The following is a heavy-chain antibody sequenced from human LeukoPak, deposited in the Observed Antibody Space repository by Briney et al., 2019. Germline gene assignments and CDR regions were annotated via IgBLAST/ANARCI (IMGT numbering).Heavy chain of an antibody. D-gene: IGHD2-2*02. J-gene: IGHJ5*02. CDR1: GYTFTSYG. CDR2: ISAYNGNT. V-gene: IGHV1-18*01. CDR3: ARDWDCSSTSCYTEEGWFDP. Sequence: GASVKVSCKASGYTFTSYGISWVRQAPGQGLEWMGWISAYNGNTNYAQKLQGRVTMTTDTSTSTAYMELRSLRSDDTAVYYCARDWDCSSTSCYTEEGWFDPWVQGTLVTVSS.